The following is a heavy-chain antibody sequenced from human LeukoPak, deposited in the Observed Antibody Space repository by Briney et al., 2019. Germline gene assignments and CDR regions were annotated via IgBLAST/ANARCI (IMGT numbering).Heavy chain of an antibody. Sequence: PSETLSLTCTVSGGSISSGSYYWSWIRQPAGKGLEWIGRIYTSGSTNYNPSLKSRVTISEDTSKNQFSLKLSSVTAADTAVYYCASQYSSSWYEENYFDYWGQGTLVTVSS. CDR3: ASQYSSSWYEENYFDY. CDR2: IYTSGST. J-gene: IGHJ4*02. V-gene: IGHV4-61*02. CDR1: GGSISSGSYY. D-gene: IGHD6-13*01.